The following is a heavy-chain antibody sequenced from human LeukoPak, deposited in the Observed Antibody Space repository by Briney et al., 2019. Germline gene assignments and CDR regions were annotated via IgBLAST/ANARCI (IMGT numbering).Heavy chain of an antibody. D-gene: IGHD6-19*01. V-gene: IGHV4-59*08. CDR1: GGSISSYY. Sequence: SETLSLTCTVSGGSISSYYWNWIRQAPGKGLEWIGYIYYSGSTNYNPSLKGRVTISVDTSKNQFSLKLNSVTAADTAVYYCARQKGVAGNYYYYMDVWGKGTTVTVSS. CDR3: ARQKGVAGNYYYYMDV. CDR2: IYYSGST. J-gene: IGHJ6*03.